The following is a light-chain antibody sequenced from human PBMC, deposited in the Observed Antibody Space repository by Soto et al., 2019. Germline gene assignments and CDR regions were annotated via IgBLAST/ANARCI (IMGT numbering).Light chain of an antibody. CDR2: KAS. J-gene: IGKJ4*01. CDR3: QQYDCYART. V-gene: IGKV1-5*03. Sequence: DIQMTQSPSTLSASVGDRVTITCRASQSISGWLAWYQQKPGKAPKLLIYKASSLESGVPSRVSGSGFRREFTLTISTLQPDGFAPYYGQQYDCYARTFGGGPKVESK. CDR1: QSISGW.